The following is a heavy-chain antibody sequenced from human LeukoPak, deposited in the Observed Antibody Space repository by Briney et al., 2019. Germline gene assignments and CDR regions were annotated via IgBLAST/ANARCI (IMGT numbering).Heavy chain of an antibody. J-gene: IGHJ4*02. Sequence: GGSLRLSCAASRLTFSSFWMSWVRQVPGKGLEWVANIKPDGSEKYYVESVKGRFAISRDNAKNSLYLQMNTLRVEDTAVYYCARTQNSGYDLGPFDYWGQGTLVTVSS. V-gene: IGHV3-7*01. CDR2: IKPDGSEK. CDR1: RLTFSSFW. D-gene: IGHD5-12*01. CDR3: ARTQNSGYDLGPFDY.